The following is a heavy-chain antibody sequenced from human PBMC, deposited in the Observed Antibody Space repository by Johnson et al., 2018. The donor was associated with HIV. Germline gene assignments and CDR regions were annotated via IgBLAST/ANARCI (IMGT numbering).Heavy chain of an antibody. J-gene: IGHJ3*02. D-gene: IGHD3-22*01. V-gene: IGHV3-20*01. CDR3: ARGLGLLLRLGAFDI. Sequence: VQLVESGGGVVRPGGSLRLSCAASGFTFDDYGMSWVRQAPGKGLEWVSGINWNGGSTGYADSVKGRFIISRDNAKISLYLQMNSLRVEDTALYHCARGLGLLLRLGAFDIWGQGTMVTVSS. CDR2: INWNGGST. CDR1: GFTFDDYG.